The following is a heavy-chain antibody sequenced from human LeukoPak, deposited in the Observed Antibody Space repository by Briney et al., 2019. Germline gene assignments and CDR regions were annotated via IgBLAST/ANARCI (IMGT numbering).Heavy chain of an antibody. V-gene: IGHV3-64*01. J-gene: IGHJ4*02. CDR3: ASPGAYY. CDR2: ISSNGGST. Sequence: GGSLRLSCAASGFTFSSYAMHWVRQAPGKGLEYVSAISSNGGSTYYANSVKGRFTVSRDNSKNTLYLQMGSLRAEDMAVYYCASPGAYYWGQGTLVTVSS. CDR1: GFTFSSYA.